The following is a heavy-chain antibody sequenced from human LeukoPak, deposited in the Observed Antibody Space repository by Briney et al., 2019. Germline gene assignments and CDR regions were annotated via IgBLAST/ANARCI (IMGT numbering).Heavy chain of an antibody. V-gene: IGHV3-48*01. Sequence: GGSLRLSCAASGFTFSSYSLNWVRQAPGKGLEWVSYISASSGNIKYADSVKGRFTISRDNAKNSLYLQMNSLRAEDTAVYYCARDYLWAFDFWGQGTMVTVPS. J-gene: IGHJ3*01. CDR1: GFTFSSYS. D-gene: IGHD3-16*01. CDR3: ARDYLWAFDF. CDR2: ISASSGNI.